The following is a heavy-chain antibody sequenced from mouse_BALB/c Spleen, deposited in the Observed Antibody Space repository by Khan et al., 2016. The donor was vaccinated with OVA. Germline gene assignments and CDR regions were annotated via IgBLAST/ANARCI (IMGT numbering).Heavy chain of an antibody. Sequence: QVQLKQSGAELAKPGASVKMSCKASGYTFINYWILWVKQRPGQGLEWIGYINPSTGYSEYNQNFKDKATLTADKSSSTAYMQLSSLTSEDSAVYYCARRGLRWEFDYGGQGTTLTVSS. CDR2: INPSTGYS. CDR3: ARRGLRWEFDY. J-gene: IGHJ2*01. V-gene: IGHV1-7*01. D-gene: IGHD1-1*01. CDR1: GYTFINYW.